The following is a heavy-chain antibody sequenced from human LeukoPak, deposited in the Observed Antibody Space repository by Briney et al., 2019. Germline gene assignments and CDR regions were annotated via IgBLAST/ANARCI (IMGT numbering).Heavy chain of an antibody. CDR1: GFAFSSYT. CDR3: ANHYCSSTSCYGL. J-gene: IGHJ4*02. Sequence: GGSLRLSCAASGFAFSSYTMHWVRQAPGKGLEWVSAISGSGGSTYYADSVKGRFTISRDNSKNTLYLQMNSLRAEDTAVYYCANHYCSSTSCYGLWGQGTLVTVSS. D-gene: IGHD2-2*01. CDR2: ISGSGGST. V-gene: IGHV3-23*01.